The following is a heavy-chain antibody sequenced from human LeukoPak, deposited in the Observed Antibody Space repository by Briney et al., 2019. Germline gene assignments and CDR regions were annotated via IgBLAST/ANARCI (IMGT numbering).Heavy chain of an antibody. J-gene: IGHJ4*02. D-gene: IGHD3-22*01. CDR3: AKDDYYDSSGSWGGY. Sequence: PGGSLRLSCAASGSTFSSYGMHWVRQAPGKGLGWVAFIRYDGSNKYYADSVKGRFTISRDNSKNTLYLQMNSLRAEDTAVYYCAKDDYYDSSGSWGGYWGQGTLVTVSS. CDR2: IRYDGSNK. CDR1: GSTFSSYG. V-gene: IGHV3-30*02.